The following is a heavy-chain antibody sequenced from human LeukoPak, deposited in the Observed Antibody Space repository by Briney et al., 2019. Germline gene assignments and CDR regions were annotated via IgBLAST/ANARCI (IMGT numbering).Heavy chain of an antibody. J-gene: IGHJ6*03. CDR3: ARNNKAVAGPLSYYYYMDV. CDR2: IYPSGRT. CDR1: GYSISSGYY. Sequence: TPSETLSLTCTVSGYSISSGYYWGWIRQPAGKGLEWIGRIYPSGRTNYSPSLKSRVTISVDTSKNQFSLKLSSVTAADTAVYYCARNNKAVAGPLSYYYYMDVWGKGTTVTISS. D-gene: IGHD6-19*01. V-gene: IGHV4-38-2*02.